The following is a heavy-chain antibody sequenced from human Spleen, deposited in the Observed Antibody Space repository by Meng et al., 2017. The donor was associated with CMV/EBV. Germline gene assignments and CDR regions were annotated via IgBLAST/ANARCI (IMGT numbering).Heavy chain of an antibody. D-gene: IGHD2-2*02. CDR1: GYTFTGYY. J-gene: IGHJ5*02. CDR2: INPNTDGT. Sequence: ASVKVSCKASGYTFTGYYLHWVRQAPGQGLEWMGWINPNTDGTKYAQKFQGRVTMTRDTSISTAYMELTSLRSDDTAVYYCARGDCSSTSCYRVGWFDPWGQGTLVTVSS. V-gene: IGHV1-2*02. CDR3: ARGDCSSTSCYRVGWFDP.